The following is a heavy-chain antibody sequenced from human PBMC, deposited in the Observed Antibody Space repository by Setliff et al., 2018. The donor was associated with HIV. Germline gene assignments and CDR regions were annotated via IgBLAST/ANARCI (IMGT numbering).Heavy chain of an antibody. Sequence: PSETLSLTCTVSGGSISSHYWSWIRQPPGKGLEWIGYIYYSGSTNYNPSLKSRVTISVDTSKNQFSLKLSSVTAADTAVYYCARLGNYDFWSGAADYWGQGIQVTVSS. V-gene: IGHV4-59*11. D-gene: IGHD3-3*01. CDR1: GGSISSHY. CDR2: IYYSGST. CDR3: ARLGNYDFWSGAADY. J-gene: IGHJ4*02.